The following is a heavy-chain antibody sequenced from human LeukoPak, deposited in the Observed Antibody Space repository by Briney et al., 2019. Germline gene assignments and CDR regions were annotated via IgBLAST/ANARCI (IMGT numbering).Heavy chain of an antibody. CDR2: IWYDGSNK. Sequence: GGSLRLSCAASGFTFSSYAIHWVRQAPGKGLEWVAVIWYDGSNKYYADSVKGRFTISRDNSKNMLYLQMNSLRAEDTAVYYCAKWKYSNSGIDDYWGQGTLVTVSS. V-gene: IGHV3-33*06. CDR1: GFTFSSYA. CDR3: AKWKYSNSGIDDY. D-gene: IGHD6-6*01. J-gene: IGHJ4*02.